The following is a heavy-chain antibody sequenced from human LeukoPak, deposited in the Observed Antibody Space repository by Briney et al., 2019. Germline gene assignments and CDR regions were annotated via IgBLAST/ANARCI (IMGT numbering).Heavy chain of an antibody. D-gene: IGHD3-10*01. J-gene: IGHJ3*02. CDR2: INPNSGGT. CDR3: AATTYYYGSGSHLDI. Sequence: GTSVKVSCKASGYTFTGYYMHWVRQAPGQGLEWMGWINPNSGGTNYAQKFQGRVTMTTDTSTSTAYMELRSLRSDDTAVYYCAATTYYYGSGSHLDIWGQGTMVTVSS. CDR1: GYTFTGYY. V-gene: IGHV1-2*02.